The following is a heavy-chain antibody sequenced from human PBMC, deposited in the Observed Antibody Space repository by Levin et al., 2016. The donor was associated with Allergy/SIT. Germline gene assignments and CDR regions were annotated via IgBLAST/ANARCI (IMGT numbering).Heavy chain of an antibody. D-gene: IGHD1/OR15-1a*01. J-gene: IGHJ6*02. CDR3: ATKQGDYYYGMDV. V-gene: IGHV1-46*03. Sequence: WVRQAPGQGLEWMGIINPSGGSTSYAQKFQGRVTMTRDTSTSTVYMELSSLRSEDTAVYYCATKQGDYYYGMDVWGQGTTVTVSS. CDR2: INPSGGST.